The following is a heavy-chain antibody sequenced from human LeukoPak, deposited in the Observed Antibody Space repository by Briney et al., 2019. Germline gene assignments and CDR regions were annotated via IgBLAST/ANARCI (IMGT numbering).Heavy chain of an antibody. CDR1: GGTFSSYA. CDR2: IIPIFGTA. J-gene: IGHJ3*02. Sequence: SVKVSCKASGGTFSSYAISWVRQAPGQGLEWMGGIIPIFGTANYAQKFQGRVTITADESTSTAYMELSSLRSEDTAVYYCARGGSSGYYFFPSGNGDAFDIWGQGTMATVSS. D-gene: IGHD3-22*01. V-gene: IGHV1-69*01. CDR3: ARGGSSGYYFFPSGNGDAFDI.